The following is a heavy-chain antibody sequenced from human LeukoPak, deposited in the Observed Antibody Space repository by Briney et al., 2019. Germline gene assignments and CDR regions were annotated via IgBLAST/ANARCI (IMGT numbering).Heavy chain of an antibody. CDR3: ARDWRPYCSSTSCYYYYMDV. J-gene: IGHJ6*03. CDR1: GGSISSYY. CDR2: IYTSGST. V-gene: IGHV4-4*07. Sequence: PSETLSLTCTVSGGSISSYYWSWIRQPAGKGLEWIGRIYTSGSTNYNPSLKSRVTMSVDTSKNQFSLKLSSVTAADTAVYYCARDWRPYCSSTSCYYYYMDVWGKGTTVTVSS. D-gene: IGHD2-2*01.